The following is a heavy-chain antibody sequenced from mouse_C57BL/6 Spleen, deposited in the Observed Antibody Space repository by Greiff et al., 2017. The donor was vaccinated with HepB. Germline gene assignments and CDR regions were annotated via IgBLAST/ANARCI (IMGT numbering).Heavy chain of an antibody. CDR3: REDYSDYPWFAC. V-gene: IGHV1-83*01. D-gene: IGHD2-13*01. CDR2: YPGSGNTY. CDR1: YTFTDYYM. Sequence: VQLKQSGPELVKPGASVKMSCKASGYTFTDYYMHWVKQKPGKGLEWIGEIYPGSGNTYYNEKFKGKATLTADTSSSTAYMQLSSLTSEDSAVYFCAREDYSDYPWFACWGQGTLVTVSA. J-gene: IGHJ3*01.